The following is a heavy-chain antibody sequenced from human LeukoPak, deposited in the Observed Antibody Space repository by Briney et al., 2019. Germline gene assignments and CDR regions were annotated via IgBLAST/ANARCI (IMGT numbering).Heavy chain of an antibody. D-gene: IGHD4-17*01. V-gene: IGHV1-24*01. Sequence: ASVKVSCKVSGYTLTELSMHWVRQAPGKGLEWMGGFDPEDVETIYAQKFQGRVTMTEDTSSDTVYMELSSLRSEDTAVYYCATEKRYGDYFDYWGQGTLVTVSS. CDR3: ATEKRYGDYFDY. CDR2: FDPEDVET. J-gene: IGHJ4*02. CDR1: GYTLTELS.